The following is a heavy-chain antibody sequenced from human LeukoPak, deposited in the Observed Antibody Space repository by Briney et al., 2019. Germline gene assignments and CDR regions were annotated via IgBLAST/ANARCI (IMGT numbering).Heavy chain of an antibody. J-gene: IGHJ4*02. D-gene: IGHD5-12*01. CDR3: ARLEWLRRFSPYFDY. CDR1: GVPISSSSYY. CDR2: IYYSGST. V-gene: IGHV4-39*01. Sequence: SETLSLTCTVSGVPISSSSYYWGWLRQPPGKGLAWIGSIYYSGSTYYNPSLKSLVTISVDTSKNQFSRKLSSVTAADTAVYYCARLEWLRRFSPYFDYWGQGTLVTVSS.